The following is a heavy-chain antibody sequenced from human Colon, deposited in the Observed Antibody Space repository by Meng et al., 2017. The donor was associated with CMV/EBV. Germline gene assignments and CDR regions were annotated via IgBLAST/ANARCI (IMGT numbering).Heavy chain of an antibody. CDR1: GGSISSSSYY. V-gene: IGHV4-39*07. CDR2: IYFSGTT. Sequence: SETLSLTCNVSGGSISSSSYYWGWLRQPPGKGLEWIGNIYFSGTTDFNPSLESRVIMSVDTSRNQFSLRLHSVTAADTAMYYCARESGRFWSGYSNPIHWGQGVMVTVSS. J-gene: IGHJ4*02. CDR3: ARESGRFWSGYSNPIH. D-gene: IGHD3-3*01.